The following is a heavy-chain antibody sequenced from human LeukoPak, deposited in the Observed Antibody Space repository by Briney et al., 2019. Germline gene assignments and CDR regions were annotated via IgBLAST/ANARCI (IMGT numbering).Heavy chain of an antibody. Sequence: SQTLSLTCTVSGGSISSGSYYWSWIRQPAGKGLEWIGRIYTSGSTNYNPSLKSRVTISVDTSKNQFSLKLSSVTAADTAVYYCARWNQLLSNNWFDPWGQGTLVTVSS. CDR2: IYTSGST. V-gene: IGHV4-61*02. CDR3: ARWNQLLSNNWFDP. D-gene: IGHD2-2*01. CDR1: GGSISSGSYY. J-gene: IGHJ5*02.